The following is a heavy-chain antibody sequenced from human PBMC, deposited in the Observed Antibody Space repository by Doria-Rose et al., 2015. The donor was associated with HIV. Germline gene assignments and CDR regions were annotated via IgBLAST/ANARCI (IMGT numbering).Heavy chain of an antibody. CDR3: ATGVTLDY. V-gene: IGHV3-21*01. CDR1: GFTFSSHR. J-gene: IGHJ4*02. Sequence: VQLVQSVGGLVGPGVSLRLSCATSGFTFSSHRINWVRQAPWQGLEWVSSISSNSAYINYADSVRGRFTISRDNARNSLYLQMDSLRAEDTAIYYCATGVTLDYWGQGTLVTVSS. CDR2: ISSNSAYI. D-gene: IGHD3-10*01.